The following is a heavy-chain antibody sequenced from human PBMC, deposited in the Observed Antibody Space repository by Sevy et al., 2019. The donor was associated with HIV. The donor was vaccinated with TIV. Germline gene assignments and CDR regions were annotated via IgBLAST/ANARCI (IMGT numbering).Heavy chain of an antibody. Sequence: ASVKVSCKVSGYTLTKLSMHWVRQAPGKGLEWMGGFDPEDGETIYAQKFQGRVTMTEDTSTDTAYMELSSLRSEDKAVYYCATPKYVGYDYESLDIWGQGTMVTVSS. J-gene: IGHJ3*02. CDR1: GYTLTKLS. D-gene: IGHD5-12*01. CDR2: FDPEDGET. V-gene: IGHV1-24*01. CDR3: ATPKYVGYDYESLDI.